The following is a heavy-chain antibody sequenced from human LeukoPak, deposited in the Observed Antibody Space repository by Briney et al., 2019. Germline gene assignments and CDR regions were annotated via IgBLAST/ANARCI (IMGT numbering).Heavy chain of an antibody. D-gene: IGHD4-11*01. CDR1: GGTFSSYA. V-gene: IGHV1-69*13. J-gene: IGHJ6*02. CDR2: IIPIFGTA. Sequence: SVKASCKASGGTFSSYAISWVRQAPGQGLEWMGGIIPIFGTANYAQKFQGRVTITADESTSTAYMELSSLRSEDTAVYYCARDGVPVYSNPHYYYYGMDVWGQGTTVTVSS. CDR3: ARDGVPVYSNPHYYYYGMDV.